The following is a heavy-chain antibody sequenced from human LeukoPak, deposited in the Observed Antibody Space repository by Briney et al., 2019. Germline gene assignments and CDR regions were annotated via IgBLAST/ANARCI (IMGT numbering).Heavy chain of an antibody. D-gene: IGHD2-21*01. CDR3: ARRGVAYSAWHNWFDP. V-gene: IGHV4-59*08. Sequence: SEALSLTCIVSGGSISSYYWSWIRQPPGKGLEWIGYIYYSGSTNYNPSLKSRVTISVDTSKNQFSLKLSSVTAADTAVYYCARRGVAYSAWHNWFDPWGQGTLVTVSS. CDR1: GGSISSYY. CDR2: IYYSGST. J-gene: IGHJ5*02.